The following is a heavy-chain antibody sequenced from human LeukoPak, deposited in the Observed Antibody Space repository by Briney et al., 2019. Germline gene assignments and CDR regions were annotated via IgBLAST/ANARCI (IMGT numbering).Heavy chain of an antibody. D-gene: IGHD5-12*01. CDR2: ISTSSSTI. CDR3: ARYYSGYDDY. CDR1: GFTFSSYS. Sequence: GGSLRLSCAVSGFTFSSYSMNWVRQAPGKGLEWVSYISTSSSTIYYADSVKGRFTISRDNAKNSLYLQMNSLRAEDTAVYYCARYYSGYDDYWGQGTLVTVSS. J-gene: IGHJ4*02. V-gene: IGHV3-48*04.